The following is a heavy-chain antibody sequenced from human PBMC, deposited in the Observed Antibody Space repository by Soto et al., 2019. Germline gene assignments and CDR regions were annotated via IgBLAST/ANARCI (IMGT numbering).Heavy chain of an antibody. CDR3: ARDPLLLRYFDWLVDSDYYYGMDV. CDR2: ISAYNGNT. V-gene: IGHV1-18*01. CDR1: GYTFTSYG. J-gene: IGHJ6*02. D-gene: IGHD3-9*01. Sequence: ASVKVSCKASGYTFTSYGISWVRQAPGQGLEWMGWISAYNGNTSYAQKLQGRVTMTTDTSTSTAYMELRSLRSDDTAVYYCARDPLLLRYFDWLVDSDYYYGMDVWGQGTTVTVSS.